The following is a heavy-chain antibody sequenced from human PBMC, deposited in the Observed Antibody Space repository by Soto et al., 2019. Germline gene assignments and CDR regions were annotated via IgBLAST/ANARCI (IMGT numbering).Heavy chain of an antibody. Sequence: PSETLSLTCAVYGGSFSGYCWSWIRLPPGKGLEWIGEINHSGRTNYNPSLKSRVTISVDTSKNQFSLKLSSLTAADTAVYYCARCPWSSYYYYYYGMDAWGRATAVTAS. CDR3: ARCPWSSYYYYYYGMDA. D-gene: IGHD2-8*02. CDR2: INHSGRT. CDR1: GGSFSGYC. J-gene: IGHJ6*02. V-gene: IGHV4-34*01.